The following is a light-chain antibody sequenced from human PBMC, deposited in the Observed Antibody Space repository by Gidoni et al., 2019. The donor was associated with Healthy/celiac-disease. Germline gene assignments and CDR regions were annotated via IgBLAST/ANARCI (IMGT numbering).Light chain of an antibody. J-gene: IGLJ2*01. CDR1: SSDVGGYNY. CDR2: EVS. Sequence: QSALTQHASVPGSPGQSITISCTGTSSDVGGYNYVSWYQQHPGKAPKLMIYEVSNRPSGVSNRFSGSKSGNTASLTISGLQAEDEADYYCSSYTSSSTFVVFGGGTKLTVL. V-gene: IGLV2-14*01. CDR3: SSYTSSSTFVV.